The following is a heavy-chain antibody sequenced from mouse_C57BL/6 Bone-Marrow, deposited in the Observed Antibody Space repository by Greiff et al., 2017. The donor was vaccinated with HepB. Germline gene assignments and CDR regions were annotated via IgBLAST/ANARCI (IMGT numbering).Heavy chain of an antibody. J-gene: IGHJ4*01. Sequence: VQLQQPGAELVMPGASVKLSCKASGYTFTSYWMHWVKQRPGQGLEWIGEIDPSDSYTNYNQKFKGKSTLTVDKSSSTAYMPLSSLTSEDSAVYYCARYGYYPYAMDYWGQGTSVTVSS. CDR2: IDPSDSYT. V-gene: IGHV1-69*01. D-gene: IGHD2-3*01. CDR3: ARYGYYPYAMDY. CDR1: GYTFTSYW.